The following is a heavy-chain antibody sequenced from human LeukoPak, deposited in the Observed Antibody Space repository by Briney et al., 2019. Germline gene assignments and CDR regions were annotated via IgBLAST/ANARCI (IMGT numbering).Heavy chain of an antibody. V-gene: IGHV4-31*03. CDR1: GGSISSGGYY. J-gene: IGHJ4*02. CDR2: LYYSGST. D-gene: IGHD6-13*01. CDR3: ARLGGLAAAGTFYFDY. Sequence: TLSLTCTVSGGSISSGGYYWSWIRQHPGKGLEWIGYLYYSGSTYYNPSLKSRVTISVDTSKNQFSLKLSSVTAADTAVYYCARLGGLAAAGTFYFDYWGQGNLFTV.